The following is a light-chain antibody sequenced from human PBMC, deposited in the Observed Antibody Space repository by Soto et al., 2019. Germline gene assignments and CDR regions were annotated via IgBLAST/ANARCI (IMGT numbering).Light chain of an antibody. Sequence: DIQMTQSPSTLSASVGERVTITCRASQSISSWLAWYQQKPGKAPKLLIYDASSLQSGVPSRFSGCGSGTDFTLTISSLQPDDFATYYCQQYDNYPWTFGQGTKVDIK. V-gene: IGKV1-5*01. CDR2: DAS. J-gene: IGKJ1*01. CDR3: QQYDNYPWT. CDR1: QSISSW.